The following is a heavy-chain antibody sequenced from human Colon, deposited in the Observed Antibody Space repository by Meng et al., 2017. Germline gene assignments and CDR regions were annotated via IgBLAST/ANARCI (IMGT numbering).Heavy chain of an antibody. V-gene: IGHV1-3*01. Sequence: QVHLVQSGTEVKKPGASVKLSCKTSGFTFTTYAIQWVRQAPGQRPQWLGWISVGNGNTKYSQHFQDRVIITRDTSASTAYMELSSLKSEDTAVYYCARDLYGSGRFDYWGQGTLVTVSS. CDR3: ARDLYGSGRFDY. CDR2: ISVGNGNT. CDR1: GFTFTTYA. J-gene: IGHJ4*02. D-gene: IGHD3-10*01.